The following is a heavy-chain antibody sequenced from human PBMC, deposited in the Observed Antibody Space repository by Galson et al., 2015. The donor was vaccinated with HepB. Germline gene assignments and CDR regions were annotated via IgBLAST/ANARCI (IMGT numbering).Heavy chain of an antibody. CDR2: IVVGSGNT. CDR3: AAPSSVGATSFSFDY. V-gene: IGHV1-58*01. Sequence: SVKVSCKASGFTFTSSAVQWVRQARGQRLEWIGWIVVGSGNTNYAQKFQERVTITRDMSTSTAYMELSSLRSEDTAVYYCAAPSSVGATSFSFDYWGQGTLVTVSS. D-gene: IGHD1-26*01. CDR1: GFTFTSSA. J-gene: IGHJ4*02.